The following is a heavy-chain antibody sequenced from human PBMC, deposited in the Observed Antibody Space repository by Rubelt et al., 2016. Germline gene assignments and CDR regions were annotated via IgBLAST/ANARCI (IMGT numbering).Heavy chain of an antibody. CDR2: INTNTGNP. V-gene: IGHV7-4-1*02. CDR3: ARDLDIKQQLVAGQNWFDP. D-gene: IGHD6-13*01. CDR1: GYTFTSYA. J-gene: IGHJ5*02. Sequence: QVQLVQSGSELKKPGASVKVSCKASGYTFTSYAMNWVRQAPGQGLEWMGWINTNTGNPTYAQGFTGRFGFSLDTSVSTAYLQLSSLKAEDTAVYYCARDLDIKQQLVAGQNWFDPWGQGTLVTVSS.